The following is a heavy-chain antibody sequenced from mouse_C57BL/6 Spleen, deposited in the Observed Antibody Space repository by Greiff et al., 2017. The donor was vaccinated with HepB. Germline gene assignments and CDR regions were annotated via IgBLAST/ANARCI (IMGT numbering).Heavy chain of an antibody. J-gene: IGHJ3*01. D-gene: IGHD2-4*01. CDR1: GYAFSSSW. CDR2: IYPGDGDT. V-gene: IGHV1-82*01. Sequence: VQLQQSGPELVKPGASVKISCKASGYAFSSSWMNWVKQRPGRGLEWIGRIYPGDGDTNYNGKFKGKATLTADKSSSTAYMQLSSLTSEDSAVYFCARALDYEGAYWGQGTLVAVSA. CDR3: ARALDYEGAY.